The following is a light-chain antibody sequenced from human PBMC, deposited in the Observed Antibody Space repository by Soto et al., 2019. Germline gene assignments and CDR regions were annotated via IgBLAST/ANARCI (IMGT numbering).Light chain of an antibody. CDR3: QPSVASTWA. J-gene: IGKJ1*01. Sequence: EIVLTQSPDTLSLSPGERATLSCRASQRVGGNYLAWFQQKPGQAPSLLIYGASSRATGIPGRFSGSGSGTDFTLNINSMEPEDFAVYYCQPSVASTWAFGHGTKVEIK. CDR1: QRVGGNY. CDR2: GAS. V-gene: IGKV3-20*01.